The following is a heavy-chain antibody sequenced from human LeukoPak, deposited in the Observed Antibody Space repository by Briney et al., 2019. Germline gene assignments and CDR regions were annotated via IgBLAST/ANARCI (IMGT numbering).Heavy chain of an antibody. D-gene: IGHD2-21*02. CDR2: ISGSGGGT. CDR1: GFTFSSYA. J-gene: IGHJ4*02. V-gene: IGHV3-23*01. Sequence: GGSLRLSCAASGFTFSSYAMSWVRQAPGKGLEWVSAISGSGGGTYYADSVKGRFTISRDNSKNTLYLQMNSLRAEDTAVYYCAKVRAYCGGDCYSGGLDYWGQGTLVTVSS. CDR3: AKVRAYCGGDCYSGGLDY.